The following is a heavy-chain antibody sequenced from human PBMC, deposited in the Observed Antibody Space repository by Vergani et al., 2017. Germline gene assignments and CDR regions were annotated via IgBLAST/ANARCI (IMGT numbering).Heavy chain of an antibody. J-gene: IGHJ4*02. CDR3: ASIARAPTRRNPPPDY. Sequence: QVQLQEWGAGLLKTSETLSLTCGVSGGSFSDYYWSWIRQAPGMGLDWIGEVNHGGSTNYNPSLKSRVSISVDTSKNQFSLQLTSVTAADSALYFCASIARAPTRRNPPPDYWGQGILVTVSS. CDR1: GGSFSDYY. D-gene: IGHD3-16*02. CDR2: VNHGGST. V-gene: IGHV4-34*01.